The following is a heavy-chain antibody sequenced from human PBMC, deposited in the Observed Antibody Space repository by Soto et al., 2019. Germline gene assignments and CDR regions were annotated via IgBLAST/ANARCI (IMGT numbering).Heavy chain of an antibody. J-gene: IGHJ4*02. D-gene: IGHD3-22*01. Sequence: PSETLSLTCAVYGGSFSGYYWSWIRQPPGKGLEWIGEINHSGSTNYNPSLRSRVTMSADTSKNQFSLKLNSVTAADTAVYYCARMNYYDTSGYPFDYWGQGMMVTVSS. CDR3: ARMNYYDTSGYPFDY. V-gene: IGHV4-34*01. CDR1: GGSFSGYY. CDR2: INHSGST.